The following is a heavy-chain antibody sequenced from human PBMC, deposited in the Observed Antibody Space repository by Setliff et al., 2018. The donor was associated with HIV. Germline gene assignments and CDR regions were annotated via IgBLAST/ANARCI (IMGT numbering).Heavy chain of an antibody. J-gene: IGHJ4*02. CDR1: GFTFPDHW. D-gene: IGHD6-13*01. CDR2: IYPGDSDT. CDR3: ARRMWQQDSKFMYYFDY. Sequence: GESLKISCQTSGFTFPDHWIGWVRQMPGKGLEWIGVIYPGDSDTRYGPSFQGQVSISADRSISTAYLQWSSLKASDTAMYYCARRMWQQDSKFMYYFDYWGQGTQVTVSS. V-gene: IGHV5-51*01.